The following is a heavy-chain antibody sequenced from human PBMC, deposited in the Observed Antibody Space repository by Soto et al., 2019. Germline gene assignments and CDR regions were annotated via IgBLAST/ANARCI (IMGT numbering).Heavy chain of an antibody. CDR2: ISSTTNYI. CDR1: GFTFSSYT. Sequence: GGSLRLSCAASGFTFSSYTLNWVRRAPGKGLEWVSSISSTTNYIYYGDSMKGRFTISRDNAKNSLYLERNSLRAEDTAVYYCARESEDLTSNFDYWGQGTLVTVSS. CDR3: ARESEDLTSNFDY. V-gene: IGHV3-21*06. J-gene: IGHJ4*02.